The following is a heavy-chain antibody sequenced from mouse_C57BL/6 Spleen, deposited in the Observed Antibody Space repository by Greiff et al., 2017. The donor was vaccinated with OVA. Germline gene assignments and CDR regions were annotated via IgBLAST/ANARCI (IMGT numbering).Heavy chain of an antibody. D-gene: IGHD1-1*01. CDR2: IDPSDSET. V-gene: IGHV1-52*01. CDR3: AREETTVVERYFDV. Sequence: QVQLQQPGAELVRPGSSVKLSCKASGYTFTSYWMHWVKQRPIQGLEWIGNIDPSDSETHYNQKFKDKATLTVDKSSSTAYMQLSSLTSEDSAVYYCAREETTVVERYFDVWGTGTTVTVSS. CDR1: GYTFTSYW. J-gene: IGHJ1*03.